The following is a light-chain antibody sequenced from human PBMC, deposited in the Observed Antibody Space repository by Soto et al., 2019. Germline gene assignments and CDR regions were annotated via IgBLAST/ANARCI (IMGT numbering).Light chain of an antibody. J-gene: IGKJ5*01. V-gene: IGKV3-20*01. CDR2: GKS. Sequence: EVVLTQSPGTLSLSRGERATLSCRASERIYSGYLGWYQQKPGQAHRLLIYGKSSRATGIPDRFSGSGSGTDFTLTISTLEPEDFAVYYCQQYGNSPITFGQGTRLEIK. CDR3: QQYGNSPIT. CDR1: ERIYSGY.